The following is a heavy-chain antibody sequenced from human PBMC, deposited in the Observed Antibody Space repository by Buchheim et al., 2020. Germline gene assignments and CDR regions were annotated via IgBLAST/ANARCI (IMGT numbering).Heavy chain of an antibody. CDR1: GGSFSGYY. CDR2: INHSGST. D-gene: IGHD2-2*01. Sequence: QVQLQQWGAGLLKPSETLSLTCAVYGGSFSGYYWNWIRQPPGKGLEWIGEINHSGSTNYNPSLKSRVTISVDTSKNPFSLKLSSVTAADTALYYCARALEGSSQVGPWGQGTL. CDR3: ARALEGSSQVGP. J-gene: IGHJ5*02. V-gene: IGHV4-34*02.